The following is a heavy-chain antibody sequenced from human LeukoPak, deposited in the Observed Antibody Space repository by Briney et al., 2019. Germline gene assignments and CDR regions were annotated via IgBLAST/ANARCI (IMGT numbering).Heavy chain of an antibody. CDR3: ARGRQVSGSPIFDY. D-gene: IGHD3-10*01. Sequence: SETLSLTCTVSGGSISSGGYYWSWIRHHPGKGLEWVGYIYYSGSTYYNPSLKSRVTISVDTSKNQFSLKLSSVTAADTAVYYCARGRQVSGSPIFDYWGQGTLVTVSS. CDR1: GGSISSGGYY. V-gene: IGHV4-31*03. CDR2: IYYSGST. J-gene: IGHJ4*02.